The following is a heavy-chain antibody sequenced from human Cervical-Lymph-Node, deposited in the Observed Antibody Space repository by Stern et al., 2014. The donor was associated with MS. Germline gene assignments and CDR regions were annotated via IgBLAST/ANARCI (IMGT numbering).Heavy chain of an antibody. CDR3: AKGRYSSGWYPDY. V-gene: IGHV3-30*18. Sequence: VQLLESGGGVVQPGRSLRLSCAASGFIFSSYGMHWVRQAPGKGLEWVTLISFDGSNKHYADSVKGRFTISRDNSKNTLYLQMDSLRAEDTGVYYCAKGRYSSGWYPDYWGQGTLVTVSS. CDR1: GFIFSSYG. D-gene: IGHD6-19*01. J-gene: IGHJ4*02. CDR2: ISFDGSNK.